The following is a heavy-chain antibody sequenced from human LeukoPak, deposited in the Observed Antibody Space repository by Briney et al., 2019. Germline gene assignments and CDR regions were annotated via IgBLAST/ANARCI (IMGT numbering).Heavy chain of an antibody. J-gene: IGHJ4*02. CDR1: GFTFNSYA. CDR3: AKGSSSSRPYYFDH. V-gene: IGHV3-23*01. Sequence: GGSLRLSCAASGFTFNSYAMSWVRQAPGKGREWVSAITDTVGGTYHADSVKGRFTISRDNSKNTLYLQMNSLRAEDTATYYCAKGSSSSRPYYFDHWAPGTLVTVSS. CDR2: ITDTVGGT. D-gene: IGHD6-6*01.